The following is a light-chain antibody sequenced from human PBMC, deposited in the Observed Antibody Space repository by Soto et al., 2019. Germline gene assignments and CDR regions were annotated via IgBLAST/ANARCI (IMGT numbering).Light chain of an antibody. V-gene: IGLV2-11*01. CDR3: CSYAGSISV. CDR2: DVS. J-gene: IGLJ1*01. CDR1: SSDVGGYNY. Sequence: QSALTQPRSVSGSPGQSVTISCTGTSSDVGGYNYVSWYQHHPGKAPKLMIYDVSKRPSGVPDRFSGSKSGNTASLTISGLQAEDEADYSCCSYAGSISVFGTGTKVTVL.